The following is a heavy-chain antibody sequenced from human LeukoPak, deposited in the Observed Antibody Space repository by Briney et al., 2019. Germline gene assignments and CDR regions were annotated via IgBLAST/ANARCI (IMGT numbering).Heavy chain of an antibody. CDR3: ARGSLGGTDQYFDS. V-gene: IGHV3-23*01. J-gene: IGHJ4*02. D-gene: IGHD6-19*01. CDR2: IGGGGPTT. Sequence: SGGSLRLSCAASGFTFSTYAMNWVRQAPAKGLEWVSTIGGGGPTTDYADSVKDRFTISRDNSKNTLYLQMNSLRAEDTAVYFCARGSLGGTDQYFDSWGQGILVTVSS. CDR1: GFTFSTYA.